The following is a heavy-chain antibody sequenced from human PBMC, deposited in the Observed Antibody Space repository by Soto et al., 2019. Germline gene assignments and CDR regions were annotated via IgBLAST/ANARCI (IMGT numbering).Heavy chain of an antibody. CDR1: GGSISSYY. V-gene: IGHV4-59*01. D-gene: IGHD6-6*01. J-gene: IGHJ6*03. CDR3: ARGGAARTTKYYYYYYMDV. Sequence: SETLSLTCTVSGGSISSYYWSWIRQPPGKGLEWIGYIYYSGSTNYNPSLKSRVTISVDTSKNQFSLKLSSVTAADTAVYYCARGGAARTTKYYYYYYMDVWGKGTTVTVSS. CDR2: IYYSGST.